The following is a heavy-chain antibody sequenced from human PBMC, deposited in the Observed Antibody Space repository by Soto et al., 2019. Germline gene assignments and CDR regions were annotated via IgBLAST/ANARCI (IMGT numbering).Heavy chain of an antibody. J-gene: IGHJ4*02. CDR3: AREGAYGPLGY. Sequence: SETQSLPNTVADGYISGGGESWSWIRQPPGKGLEWIGYIYHSGSTYYNPSLKSRVTISVDRSKNQFSLKLSSVTAADTAVYYCAREGAYGPLGYWGQGTLVTVSS. CDR1: DGYISGGGES. V-gene: IGHV4-30-2*01. CDR2: IYHSGST. D-gene: IGHD4-17*01.